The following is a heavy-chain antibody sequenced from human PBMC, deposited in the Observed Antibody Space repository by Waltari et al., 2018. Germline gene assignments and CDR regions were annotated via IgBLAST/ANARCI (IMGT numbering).Heavy chain of an antibody. CDR1: GYTFTGHY. Sequence: QVQLVQSGAEVKKPGAAVRVPGQASGYTFTGHYIHWVRQAPGQGLGWMGRINPNTGDTKFAQTFRVRVTMTRDTSISTAYMELSGLRSDDTAMYFCARREHFGDSLDYWGQGTLVAVSS. CDR3: ARREHFGDSLDY. V-gene: IGHV1-2*06. J-gene: IGHJ4*02. D-gene: IGHD3-16*01. CDR2: INPNTGDT.